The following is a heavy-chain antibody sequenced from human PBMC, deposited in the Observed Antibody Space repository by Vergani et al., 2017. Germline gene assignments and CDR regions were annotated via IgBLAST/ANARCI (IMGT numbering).Heavy chain of an antibody. J-gene: IGHJ5*02. CDR1: GGTFSSYA. Sequence: QVQLVQSGAEVKKPGSSVKVSCKASGGTFSSYAISWVRQAPGQGLEWRGGIIPIFGTANYAQKFQGRVTITADDSTSTAYMGLSSLRSEDTAVYYCGRWGYCSSTRCYRADLSFDPWGQGTLVTVSS. CDR2: IIPIFGTA. D-gene: IGHD2-2*01. CDR3: GRWGYCSSTRCYRADLSFDP. V-gene: IGHV1-69*12.